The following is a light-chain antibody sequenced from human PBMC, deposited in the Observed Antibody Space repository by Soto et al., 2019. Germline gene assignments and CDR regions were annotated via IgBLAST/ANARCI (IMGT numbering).Light chain of an antibody. Sequence: QSVLTQPPSASGTPGQRVTISCSGSSSKIGSNYVYWYQQLPGTAPKLLIYRNNQRPSGVPDRFSGSKSGTSASLAISGLRSDDETDYYCESWDDSLSGYVFGTGTKVTVL. CDR3: ESWDDSLSGYV. CDR2: RNN. J-gene: IGLJ1*01. V-gene: IGLV1-47*01. CDR1: SSKIGSNY.